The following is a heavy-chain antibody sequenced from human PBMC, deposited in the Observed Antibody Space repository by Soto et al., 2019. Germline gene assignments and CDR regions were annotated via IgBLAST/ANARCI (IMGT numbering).Heavy chain of an antibody. CDR1: GYSFSNYY. D-gene: IGHD1-1*01. J-gene: IGHJ6*02. V-gene: IGHV1-46*01. CDR2: INPSDGST. Sequence: ASVKVSCKASGYSFSNYYIYWVRQAPGQGLEWMGIINPSDGSTGYIQKFQGRVTMTRDTSTSTVYMELSSLRSEDTAVYYCAGPLQGGGGTGTYNYYYGMDVWRQGTTVTVPS. CDR3: AGPLQGGGGTGTYNYYYGMDV.